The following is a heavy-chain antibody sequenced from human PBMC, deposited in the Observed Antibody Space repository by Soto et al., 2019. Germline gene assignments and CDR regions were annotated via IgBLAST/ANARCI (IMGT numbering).Heavy chain of an antibody. D-gene: IGHD2-2*01. J-gene: IGHJ4*02. CDR2: ISGSGGST. Sequence: GGSLRLSCAASGFTFSSYAMSWVRQAPGKGLEWVSAISGSGGSTYYADSVKGRFTISRDNSKNTLYLQMNSLRAEDTAVYYCAKFRGYCSSTSCYRGYFDYWGQGTLVTVSS. CDR3: AKFRGYCSSTSCYRGYFDY. CDR1: GFTFSSYA. V-gene: IGHV3-23*01.